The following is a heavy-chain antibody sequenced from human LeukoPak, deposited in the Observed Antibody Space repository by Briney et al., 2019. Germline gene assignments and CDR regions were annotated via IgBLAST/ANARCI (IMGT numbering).Heavy chain of an antibody. CDR3: ARDTPYYGSGSAYFDY. CDR2: ISSSSSYI. J-gene: IGHJ4*02. V-gene: IGHV3-21*01. Sequence: GGSLRLSCAASGFTFSSYSMTWVRQAPGKGLEWVSSISSSSSYIYYADSVKGRFTISRDNAKNSLYLQLNSLRAEDTAVYYCARDTPYYGSGSAYFDYWGQGTLVTVSS. D-gene: IGHD3-10*01. CDR1: GFTFSSYS.